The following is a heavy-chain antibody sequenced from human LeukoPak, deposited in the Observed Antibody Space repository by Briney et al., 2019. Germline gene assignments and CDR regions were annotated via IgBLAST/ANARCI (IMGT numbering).Heavy chain of an antibody. CDR1: GFTFSSYA. Sequence: GGSLRLSCAASGFTFSSYAMSWVRQAPGKGLEWVSAISGSGGSTYYADSVKGRFTISRDNSKNTLYLQMSSLRAEDTAVYYCARGPASVWGSYRSINWFDPWGQGTLVTVSS. J-gene: IGHJ5*02. V-gene: IGHV3-23*01. D-gene: IGHD3-16*02. CDR2: ISGSGGST. CDR3: ARGPASVWGSYRSINWFDP.